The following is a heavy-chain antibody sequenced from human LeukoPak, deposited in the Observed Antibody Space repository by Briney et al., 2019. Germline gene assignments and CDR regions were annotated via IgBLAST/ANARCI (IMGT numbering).Heavy chain of an antibody. J-gene: IGHJ4*02. V-gene: IGHV1-46*01. CDR2: INPSGGST. Sequence: ASVKVSCKASGYTFTSYYMHWVRQAPGQGLEWMGIINPSGGSTSYAQKFQGRVTMTRDMSTSTVCMELSSLRSEDTAVYYCARGGKNTIFGVVIIGFDYWGQGTLVTVSS. CDR1: GYTFTSYY. D-gene: IGHD3-3*01. CDR3: ARGGKNTIFGVVIIGFDY.